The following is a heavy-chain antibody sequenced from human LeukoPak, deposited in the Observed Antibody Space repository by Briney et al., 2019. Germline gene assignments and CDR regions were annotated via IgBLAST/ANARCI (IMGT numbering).Heavy chain of an antibody. CDR3: ARRIVGVGGIYAFDI. CDR1: GFTFSTYG. CDR2: IWDDGNDK. D-gene: IGHD1-26*01. J-gene: IGHJ3*02. V-gene: IGHV3-33*01. Sequence: GGSLRLSCAASGFTFSTYGMHWVRQAPGKGLEWVSVIWDDGNDKYYADSVKGRFTISRDNSKNTLYLQMNSLRAEDTAVYYCARRIVGVGGIYAFDIWGQGTMVTVSS.